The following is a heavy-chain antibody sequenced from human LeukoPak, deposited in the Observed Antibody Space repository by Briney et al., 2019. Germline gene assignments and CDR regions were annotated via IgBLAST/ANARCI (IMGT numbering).Heavy chain of an antibody. V-gene: IGHV4-30-2*01. CDR3: ARDRPSYYDILAGYYRGYFDY. Sequence: SETLSLTCAVSGGSISSGGYSWSWIRQPPGKGLEWIGYIYHSGSTYYNPSLKSRVTISVDRSKNQFSLKLSSVTAADTAVYYCARDRPSYYDILAGYYRGYFDYWGQGTLVTVSS. CDR2: IYHSGST. CDR1: GGSISSGGYS. J-gene: IGHJ4*02. D-gene: IGHD3-9*01.